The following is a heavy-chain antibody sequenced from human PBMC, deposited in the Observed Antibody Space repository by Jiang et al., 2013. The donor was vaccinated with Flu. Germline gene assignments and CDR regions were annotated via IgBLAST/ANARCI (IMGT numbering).Heavy chain of an antibody. V-gene: IGHV3-23*01. CDR1: GFSFSIYA. CDR2: ISGSDYTT. J-gene: IGHJ4*01. Sequence: VQLLESGRGLVQAGGSLRLSCAASGFSFSIYAMSWFRQAPGKGLEWVAAISGSDYTTNYADSVKGRFTISRDNSENTLYLQMNSLRAEDTAIYYCARSDGTTLRTYSFDY. D-gene: IGHD2/OR15-2a*01. CDR3: ARSDGTTLRTYSFDY.